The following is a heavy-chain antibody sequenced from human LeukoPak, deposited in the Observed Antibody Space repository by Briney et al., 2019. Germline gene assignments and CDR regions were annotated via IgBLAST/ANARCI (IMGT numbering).Heavy chain of an antibody. CDR2: INPASGGT. Sequence: ASMKVSCKASGYTFTAYYIHWVRQAPRQGLEWMGWINPASGGTSYAQKFQGRVTMTSDTSISTAYMELSRLRSDDTAVYFCARAGGGYSSGWGAFDIWGQGTMVTVSS. CDR1: GYTFTAYY. V-gene: IGHV1-2*02. CDR3: ARAGGGYSSGWGAFDI. J-gene: IGHJ3*02. D-gene: IGHD5-18*01.